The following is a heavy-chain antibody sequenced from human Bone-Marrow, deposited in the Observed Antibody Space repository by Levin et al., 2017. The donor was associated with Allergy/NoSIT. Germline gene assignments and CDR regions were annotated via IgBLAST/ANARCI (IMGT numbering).Heavy chain of an antibody. D-gene: IGHD6-13*01. CDR1: TYTFTNYY. J-gene: IGHJ4*02. V-gene: IGHV1-46*01. CDR2: IGPGNGRT. CDR3: ARERGNSAFDY. Sequence: ASVKVSCMASTYTFTNYYIQWVRQAPGQGLEWMGTIGPGNGRTGYAQKFQGRVTMTRDTSTSTVYMELSSLRSEDTAMYYCARERGNSAFDYWGQGTRVTVSS.